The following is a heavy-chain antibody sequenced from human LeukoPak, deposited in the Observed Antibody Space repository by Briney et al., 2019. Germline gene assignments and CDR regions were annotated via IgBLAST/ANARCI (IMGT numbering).Heavy chain of an antibody. D-gene: IGHD6-19*01. CDR1: GDSVSSNSAT. J-gene: IGHJ2*01. CDR3: ARDGMAVAVGYFDL. V-gene: IGHV6-1*01. CDR2: TYYRSKWYN. Sequence: KASQTLSLTCAISGDSVSSNSATRNWIRQSPSRGLEWLGRTYYRSKWYNDYAASVKSRITIKPDTSKNQFSLRLNSVTPEDTAVYYCARDGMAVAVGYFDLWGRGTLVTVSS.